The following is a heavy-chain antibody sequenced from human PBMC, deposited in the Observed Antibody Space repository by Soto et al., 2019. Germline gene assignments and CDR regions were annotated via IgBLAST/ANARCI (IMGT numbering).Heavy chain of an antibody. Sequence: GGSLRLSCAASGFTFSSYGMHWVRQAPGKGLEWVAVISYDGSNKYYADSVKGRFTISRDNSKNTLYLQMNSLRAGDTAVYYCAKDLGRWLRFVVVGAWVYYYYGKDVWGKGTTVPVYS. J-gene: IGHJ6*04. V-gene: IGHV3-30*18. CDR3: AKDLGRWLRFVVVGAWVYYYYGKDV. D-gene: IGHD5-12*01. CDR2: ISYDGSNK. CDR1: GFTFSSYG.